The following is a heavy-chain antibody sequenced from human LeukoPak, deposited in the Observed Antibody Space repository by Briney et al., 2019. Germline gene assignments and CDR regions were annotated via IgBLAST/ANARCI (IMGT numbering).Heavy chain of an antibody. J-gene: IGHJ4*02. V-gene: IGHV3-53*01. CDR3: ARDRGYSSGEDY. CDR2: IYSGGST. D-gene: IGHD6-19*01. Sequence: GGSLRLSCAASGFTVSSNYMSWVRQAPGKGREWVSVIYSGGSTYYADSVKGRVTISRDNSKNTLYLQMNSLRAEDTAVYYCARDRGYSSGEDYWGQGTLVTVSS. CDR1: GFTVSSNY.